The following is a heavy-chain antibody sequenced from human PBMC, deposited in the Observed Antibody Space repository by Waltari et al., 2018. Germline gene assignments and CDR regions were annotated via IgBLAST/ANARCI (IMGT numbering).Heavy chain of an antibody. CDR2: INHSGST. V-gene: IGHV4-34*01. CDR1: GGSFSDYY. J-gene: IGHJ6*02. Sequence: VQLQQWGAGLLKPSETLSLTCAVYGGSFSDYYWSWIRQPPGKGLEWIGEINHSGSTNYNPSLKSRVTISVDTSKNQFSLRLNSVTAADTAVYYCARRDIVVVPAAIRNYYYYYIDVWGQGTAVTVSS. CDR3: ARRDIVVVPAAIRNYYYYYIDV. D-gene: IGHD2-2*02.